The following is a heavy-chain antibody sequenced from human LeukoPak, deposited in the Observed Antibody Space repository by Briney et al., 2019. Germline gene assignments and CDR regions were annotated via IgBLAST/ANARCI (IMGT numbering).Heavy chain of an antibody. CDR3: ARELTVIVVDPGWNWFDP. D-gene: IGHD3-22*01. V-gene: IGHV4-61*02. CDR2: IYTSGST. CDR1: GGSISSGSYY. J-gene: IGHJ5*02. Sequence: SETLSLTCTVSGGSISSGSYYWSWIRQPAGKGLEWIGRIYTSGSTNYNPSLKSRVTISVDTSKNQFSLKLSSVTAADTAVYYCARELTVIVVDPGWNWFDPWGQGTLVTVSS.